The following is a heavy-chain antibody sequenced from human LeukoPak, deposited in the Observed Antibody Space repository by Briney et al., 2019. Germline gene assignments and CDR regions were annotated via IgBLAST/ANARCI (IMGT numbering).Heavy chain of an antibody. V-gene: IGHV3-21*01. CDR2: ISSSGSTI. D-gene: IGHD4-17*01. CDR1: GFTFSSYS. CDR3: ARGGFDYGDYFDY. Sequence: GGSLRLSCAASGFTFSSYSMNWVRQAPGKGLEWVSSISSSGSTIYYADSVKGRFTISRDNAKNSLYLQMNSLRAEDTAVYYCARGGFDYGDYFDYWGQGTLVTVSS. J-gene: IGHJ4*02.